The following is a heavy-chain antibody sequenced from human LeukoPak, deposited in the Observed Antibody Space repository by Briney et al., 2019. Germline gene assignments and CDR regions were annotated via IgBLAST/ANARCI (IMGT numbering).Heavy chain of an antibody. CDR3: ARRDTGLRL. CDR1: GYTFTDYY. J-gene: IGHJ4*02. CDR2: INPSGGST. Sequence: ASVKVSCKASGYTFTDYYMHWVRQAPGQGLERMGIINPSGGSTSYAQKFQGRVTRTRDTSTSTVYMELSSLRSEDTAVYYCARRDTGLRLWGQGSLVTVSS. D-gene: IGHD3-16*01. V-gene: IGHV1-46*01.